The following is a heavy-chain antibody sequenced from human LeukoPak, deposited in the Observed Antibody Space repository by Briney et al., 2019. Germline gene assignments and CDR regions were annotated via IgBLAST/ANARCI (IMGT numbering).Heavy chain of an antibody. Sequence: SETLSLTCTVSGGSISSSSYYWGWICQPPGKGLEWIGSIYYSGTTYYNLSLKSRATISVDTSKNQFSLELSSVTAADTAVYCCARRRHTAMVDWGQGNLVTVSS. CDR2: IYYSGTT. V-gene: IGHV4-39*01. J-gene: IGHJ4*02. D-gene: IGHD5-18*01. CDR3: ARRRHTAMVD. CDR1: GGSISSSSYY.